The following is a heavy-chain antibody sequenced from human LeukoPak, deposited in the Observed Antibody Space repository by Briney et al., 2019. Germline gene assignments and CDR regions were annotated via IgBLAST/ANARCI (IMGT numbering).Heavy chain of an antibody. CDR2: IYTSGST. CDR3: ARGIFDDFWSGSVRSSYYYYYMDV. Sequence: PSETLSLTCTVSGGSISSGSYYWSWIRQPAGKGLEWIGRIYTSGSTNYNPSLKSRVTISVDTSKNQFSLKLSSVTAADTAVYYCARGIFDDFWSGSVRSSYYYYYMDVWGKGTTVTVSS. D-gene: IGHD3-3*01. J-gene: IGHJ6*03. CDR1: GGSISSGSYY. V-gene: IGHV4-61*02.